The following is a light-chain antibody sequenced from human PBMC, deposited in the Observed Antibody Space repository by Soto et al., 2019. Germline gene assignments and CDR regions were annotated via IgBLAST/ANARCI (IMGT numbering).Light chain of an antibody. CDR3: CSYAGGNTLI. CDR1: NGDVGSYDL. J-gene: IGLJ2*01. V-gene: IGLV2-23*02. CDR2: EVN. Sequence: QSALTQPASVSGSPGPSITISCTGTNGDVGSYDLVSWYQQYPGKAPKLIIYEVNKRPSGVSNRFSGAKSGNTASLTISGLQTEDEADYDCCSYAGGNTLIFGGGTKLTVL.